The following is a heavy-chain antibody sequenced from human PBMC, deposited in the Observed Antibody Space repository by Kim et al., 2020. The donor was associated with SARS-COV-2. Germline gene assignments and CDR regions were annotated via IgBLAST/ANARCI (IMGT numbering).Heavy chain of an antibody. CDR3: ARGQKWLIKK. CDR2: ISRDGGEI. J-gene: IGHJ4*02. Sequence: GGSLRLSCAASGFTFDDYAIQWVRQVPGKGLEWVSLISRDGGEIKYADSVKGRFTISRDNSKKSVYLQMNSLRSEDTALYYCARGQKWLIKKWGQETEVTVSS. D-gene: IGHD6-19*01. CDR1: GFTFDDYA. V-gene: IGHV3-43*02.